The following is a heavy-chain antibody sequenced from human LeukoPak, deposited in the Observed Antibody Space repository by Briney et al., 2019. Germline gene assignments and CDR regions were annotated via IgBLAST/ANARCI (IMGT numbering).Heavy chain of an antibody. CDR1: GFTVSSNY. CDR2: IKQDGSEK. D-gene: IGHD1-26*01. Sequence: GGSLRLSCAASGFTVSSNYMSWVRQAPGKGLEWVANIKQDGSEKYYVDPVKGRFTISRDNAKNSLYLQMSSLRVEDTAVYYCARLVGDRTIYDYWGQGALVTVSS. V-gene: IGHV3-7*01. CDR3: ARLVGDRTIYDY. J-gene: IGHJ4*02.